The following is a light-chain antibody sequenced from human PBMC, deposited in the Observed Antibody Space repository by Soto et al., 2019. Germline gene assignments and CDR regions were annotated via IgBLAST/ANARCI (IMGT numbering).Light chain of an antibody. CDR1: QSVSSN. Sequence: ERVMTGARPTLYMSPGERATLSCRAGQSVSSNLAWYQQKPGQAPRILMYDASTRATGISARFSGSGSGTEFTLTISSLQSEDFAVYYCQPHHNWPITFGQATRL. J-gene: IGKJ5*01. CDR2: DAS. CDR3: QPHHNWPIT. V-gene: IGKV3-15*01.